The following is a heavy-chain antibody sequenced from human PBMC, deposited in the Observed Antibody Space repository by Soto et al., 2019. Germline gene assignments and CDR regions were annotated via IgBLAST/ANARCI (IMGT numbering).Heavy chain of an antibody. Sequence: ASVKVSCKASGYTFTSYGISWVRQAPGQGLEWMGWISAYNGNTNYAQKLQGRVTMTTDTSTSTAYMELRSLRSDDTAVYYCARVWLESRKYYDFWSGYYTVLDYWGQ. CDR1: GYTFTSYG. CDR3: ARVWLESRKYYDFWSGYYTVLDY. D-gene: IGHD3-3*01. CDR2: ISAYNGNT. J-gene: IGHJ4*01. V-gene: IGHV1-18*04.